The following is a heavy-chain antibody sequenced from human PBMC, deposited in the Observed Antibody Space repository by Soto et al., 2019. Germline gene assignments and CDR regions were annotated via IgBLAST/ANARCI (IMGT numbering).Heavy chain of an antibody. D-gene: IGHD3-22*01. J-gene: IGHJ5*02. V-gene: IGHV5-51*01. CDR3: ARRLYYYYTSGHYLGWFDP. Sequence: PGESLKISCQGSGYNFTNYWIGWVRQMPGQVLEWMGIVHPGDADTRYSPSFQGQVTISADKSISTAYLQWNSLKASDSAMYYCARRLYYYYTSGHYLGWFDPWGQGTLVTVSS. CDR1: GYNFTNYW. CDR2: VHPGDADT.